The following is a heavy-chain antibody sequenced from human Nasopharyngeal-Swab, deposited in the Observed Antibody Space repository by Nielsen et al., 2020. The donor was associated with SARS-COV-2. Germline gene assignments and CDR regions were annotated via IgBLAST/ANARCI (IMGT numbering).Heavy chain of an antibody. Sequence: GESLRLSCAASGFTFSDYYMSWIRQAPGKGLEWVSYISSSSYTNYADSVKGRFTISRDNAKNSLYLQMNSLRAEDTAVYYCARALPDTYCGGDCYYNWGQGTLVTVSS. CDR2: ISSSSYT. D-gene: IGHD2-21*02. V-gene: IGHV3-11*06. CDR3: ARALPDTYCGGDCYYN. J-gene: IGHJ4*02. CDR1: GFTFSDYY.